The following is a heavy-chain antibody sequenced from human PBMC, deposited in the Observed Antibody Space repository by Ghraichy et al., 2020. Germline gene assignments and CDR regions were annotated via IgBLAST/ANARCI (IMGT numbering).Heavy chain of an antibody. D-gene: IGHD3-3*01. J-gene: IGHJ6*02. Sequence: ASVKVSCKASGYTFTGYYMHWVRQAPGQGLEWMGWINPNSGGTNYAQKFQGWVTMTRDTSISTAYMELSRLRSDDTAVYYCARDKRFLEWLSPYYYYGMDVWGQGTTVTVSS. V-gene: IGHV1-2*04. CDR1: GYTFTGYY. CDR3: ARDKRFLEWLSPYYYYGMDV. CDR2: INPNSGGT.